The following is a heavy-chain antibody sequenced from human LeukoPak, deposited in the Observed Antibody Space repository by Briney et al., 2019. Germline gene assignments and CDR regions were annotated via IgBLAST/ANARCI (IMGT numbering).Heavy chain of an antibody. V-gene: IGHV3-48*01. Sequence: GGSLRLSCAASGFTFTNYAMNWVRQAPGKGVEWVSYISSGGSTIYYADSVKGRFTISRDISKNTVFLQMNSLGAEDTAVYYCARRINYYDSSGYYYVRYFDSWGQGTLVAVSS. CDR2: ISSGGSTI. D-gene: IGHD3-22*01. CDR1: GFTFTNYA. CDR3: ARRINYYDSSGYYYVRYFDS. J-gene: IGHJ4*02.